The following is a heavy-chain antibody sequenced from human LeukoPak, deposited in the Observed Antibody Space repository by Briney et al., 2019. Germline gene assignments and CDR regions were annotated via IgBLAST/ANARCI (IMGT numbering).Heavy chain of an antibody. CDR1: GGSISSGSYY. J-gene: IGHJ6*03. D-gene: IGHD1-26*01. CDR2: IYTSGST. CDR3: ASEGGSYYYYYYYMDV. V-gene: IGHV4-61*02. Sequence: SQTLSLTCTVSGGSISSGSYYWSWIRQPAGKGLEWIGRIYTSGSTNYNPSLKSRVTISVDTSKNQFSLELSSVTAADTAVYYCASEGGSYYYYYYYMDVWGKGTTVTVSS.